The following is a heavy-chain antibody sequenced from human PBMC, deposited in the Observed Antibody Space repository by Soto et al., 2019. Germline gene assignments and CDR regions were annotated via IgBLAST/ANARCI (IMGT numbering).Heavy chain of an antibody. J-gene: IGHJ6*03. CDR1: GGSISSGGYY. CDR2: IYYSGST. CDR3: ARRPPPLRHADYYYYYYMDV. Sequence: PSETLSLTCTVSGGSISSGGYYWSWIRQHPGKGLEWIGYIYYSGSTYYNPSLKSRVTISVDTSKNQFSLKLSSVTAADTAVYYFARRPPPLRHADYYYYYYMDVWGKGTTVTVS. V-gene: IGHV4-31*03.